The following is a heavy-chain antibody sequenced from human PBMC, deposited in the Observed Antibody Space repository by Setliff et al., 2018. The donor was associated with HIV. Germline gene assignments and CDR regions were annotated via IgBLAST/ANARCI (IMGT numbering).Heavy chain of an antibody. V-gene: IGHV6-1*01. J-gene: IGHJ6*03. D-gene: IGHD1-1*01. Sequence: SQTLSLTCAISGDSVSSKSAAWNWLRQSPSIGLEWLGRTYYRSKWNSDYAPSVKSRVTINPDTSKNKFSLQLNSVTPEDTAVYYCARGGDWDDNYYMDVWGKGTTVTVSS. CDR2: TYYRSKWNS. CDR3: ARGGDWDDNYYMDV. CDR1: GDSVSSKSAA.